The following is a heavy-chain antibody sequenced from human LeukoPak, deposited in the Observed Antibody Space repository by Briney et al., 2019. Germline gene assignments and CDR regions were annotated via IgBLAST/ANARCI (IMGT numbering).Heavy chain of an antibody. V-gene: IGHV4-31*03. CDR3: ARDYHAGGYFDY. Sequence: SETLSLTCTVSGGSISSGAYYWSWIRQHPGKGLEWIGYIYYSGSTYYNPSLKSRVTVSVDTSKNQFSLKLSSVTAADTAVYYCARDYHAGGYFDYWGQGTLVTVSS. CDR1: GGSISSGAYY. D-gene: IGHD1-1*01. CDR2: IYYSGST. J-gene: IGHJ4*02.